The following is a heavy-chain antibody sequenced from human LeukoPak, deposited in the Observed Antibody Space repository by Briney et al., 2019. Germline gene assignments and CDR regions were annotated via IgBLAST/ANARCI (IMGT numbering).Heavy chain of an antibody. J-gene: IGHJ5*02. D-gene: IGHD6-13*01. CDR1: GGSIHSYY. V-gene: IGHV4-59*08. Sequence: SETLSLTCSVSGGSIHSYYWSWLRQPPGKGLEWIGFIYYSWSTDYNPSLKSRVTISVDMSKNQFSLKLNSVTAADTAVYYCARKISAAGSRWFDPWGQGTLVTVSS. CDR3: ARKISAAGSRWFDP. CDR2: IYYSWST.